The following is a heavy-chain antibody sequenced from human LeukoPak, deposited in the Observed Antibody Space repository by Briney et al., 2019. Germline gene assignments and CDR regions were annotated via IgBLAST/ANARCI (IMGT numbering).Heavy chain of an antibody. CDR2: ISWNSGSI. CDR3: AKDLLPYGDYVRSPFDY. Sequence: PGGSLRLSCAASGFTFDDYAMHWVRQAPGKGLEWVSVISWNSGSIGYADSVKGRFTISRDNAKNSLYLQMNSLRAEDTALYYCAKDLLPYGDYVRSPFDYWGQGTLVTVSS. V-gene: IGHV3-9*01. CDR1: GFTFDDYA. J-gene: IGHJ4*02. D-gene: IGHD4-17*01.